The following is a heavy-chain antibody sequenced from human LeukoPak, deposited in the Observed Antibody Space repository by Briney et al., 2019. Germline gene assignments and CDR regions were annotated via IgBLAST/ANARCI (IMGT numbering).Heavy chain of an antibody. J-gene: IGHJ6*02. CDR2: TYYRSKRYY. Sequence: SQTLSLTCAISGDRVSSNSAAWNWIRQSPSRGLEWLGRTYYRSKRYYDYAVSVKRRITINTDTSKNQFSLQLNSVTPEDTAVYYCARQSSTDYYYYGVDVWGQGTTVAVSS. CDR3: ARQSSTDYYYYGVDV. V-gene: IGHV6-1*01. D-gene: IGHD1-1*01. CDR1: GDRVSSNSAA.